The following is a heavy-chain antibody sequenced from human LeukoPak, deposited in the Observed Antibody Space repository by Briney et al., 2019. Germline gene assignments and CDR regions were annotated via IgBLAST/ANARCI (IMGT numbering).Heavy chain of an antibody. CDR1: GGSIGSGTYY. CDR2: IYTSGST. CDR3: ARDRKQWLRGPFDP. Sequence: SETLSLTCTVSGGSIGSGTYYWSWIRQPAGKGLEWIGRIYTSGSTSYNPSLKSRVTISIDTSKNQFSLKLSSVTAADTAVYYCARDRKQWLRGPFDPWGQGTLVTVSS. V-gene: IGHV4-61*02. D-gene: IGHD6-19*01. J-gene: IGHJ5*02.